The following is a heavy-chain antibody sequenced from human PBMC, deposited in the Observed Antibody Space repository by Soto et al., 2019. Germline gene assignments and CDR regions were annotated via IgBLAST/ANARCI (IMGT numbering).Heavy chain of an antibody. CDR3: ARTESGTFDP. V-gene: IGHV4-30-2*01. J-gene: IGHJ5*02. CDR2: IYHSGST. D-gene: IGHD1-7*01. Sequence: PSETLSLXCAVSGVSISSGGYSWSWIRQPPGKGLEWIGYIYHSGSTYYNPSLKSRVTISVDRSKNQFSLKLSSVTAADTAVYYCARTESGTFDPWGQGTLVTVSS. CDR1: GVSISSGGYS.